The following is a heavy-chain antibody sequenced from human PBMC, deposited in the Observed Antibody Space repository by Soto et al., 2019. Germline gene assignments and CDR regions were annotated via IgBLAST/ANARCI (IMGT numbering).Heavy chain of an antibody. CDR3: ARDIGSGYEKDY. J-gene: IGHJ4*02. Sequence: ASGKVSCKASGYTFTGYYMHWVRQAPGQGLEWMGWINPNSGGTNYAQKFQGRVTMTRDTSISTAYMELSRLRSDDTAVYYCARDIGSGYEKDYWGQGTLVTVSS. D-gene: IGHD3-22*01. CDR2: INPNSGGT. V-gene: IGHV1-2*02. CDR1: GYTFTGYY.